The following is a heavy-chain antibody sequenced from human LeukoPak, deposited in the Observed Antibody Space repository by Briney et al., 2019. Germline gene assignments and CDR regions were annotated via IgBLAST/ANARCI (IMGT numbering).Heavy chain of an antibody. D-gene: IGHD2-8*01. V-gene: IGHV3-7*01. CDR2: IKQDGSVK. Sequence: GGSLRLSCAASGFTFSSYWMSWVRQAPGKGLEWVANIKQDGSVKYYVDSVKGRFTISRDNAKNSLYLQMNSLRAEDTAVYYCARATHCTNGVCYTQLFDYWGQGTLVTVSS. J-gene: IGHJ4*02. CDR3: ARATHCTNGVCYTQLFDY. CDR1: GFTFSSYW.